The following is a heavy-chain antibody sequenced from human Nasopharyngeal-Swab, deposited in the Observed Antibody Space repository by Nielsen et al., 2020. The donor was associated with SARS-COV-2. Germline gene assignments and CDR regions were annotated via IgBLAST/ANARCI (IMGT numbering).Heavy chain of an antibody. CDR2: LSYTGGT. J-gene: IGHJ4*02. CDR1: ADSPTSNYS. V-gene: IGHV4-39*01. Sequence: SETLSPACPLSADSPTSNYSWGWIPLPPGKRLGGGSTLSYTGGTHFNPSLKTRVTISVHTSNDQFSLKLNSVTAADTAVYYCARLELRSRYFESWGQGTLVTVSS. CDR3: ARLELRSRYFES. D-gene: IGHD1-7*01.